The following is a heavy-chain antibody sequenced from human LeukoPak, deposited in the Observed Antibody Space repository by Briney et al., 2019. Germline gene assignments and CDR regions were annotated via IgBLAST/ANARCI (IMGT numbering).Heavy chain of an antibody. D-gene: IGHD3-9*01. Sequence: GASVKVSCKASGYTFTGYYMHWVRQAPGQGLEWMGRINPNSGGTNYAQKFQARVTMTRDTSISTAYMELSRLRSDDTAVYYCARDAYYDILTGPWEDWFDPWRQGTLVTVSS. V-gene: IGHV1-2*06. J-gene: IGHJ5*02. CDR1: GYTFTGYY. CDR3: ARDAYYDILTGPWEDWFDP. CDR2: INPNSGGT.